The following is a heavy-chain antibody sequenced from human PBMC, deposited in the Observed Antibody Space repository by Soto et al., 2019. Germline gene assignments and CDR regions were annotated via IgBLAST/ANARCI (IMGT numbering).Heavy chain of an antibody. D-gene: IGHD3-10*01. CDR1: GFTFSSYG. Sequence: QVQLVESGGGVVQPGRSLRLSCAASGFTFSSYGMHWVRQAPGKGLEWVAVISYDGSNKYYADSVKGRFTISRDNSKNTLYLQMNSLRAEDTAVYYCARAPGSGSYHFDYWGQGTLVTVSS. J-gene: IGHJ4*02. CDR2: ISYDGSNK. V-gene: IGHV3-30*03. CDR3: ARAPGSGSYHFDY.